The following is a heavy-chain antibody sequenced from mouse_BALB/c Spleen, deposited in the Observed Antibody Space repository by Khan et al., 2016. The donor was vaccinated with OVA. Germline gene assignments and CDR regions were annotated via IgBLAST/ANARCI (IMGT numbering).Heavy chain of an antibody. V-gene: IGHV14-3*02. CDR3: AHPSYDPRNFDV. CDR1: GFNIKDTY. J-gene: IGHJ1*01. D-gene: IGHD2-3*01. CDR2: IAPANGNT. Sequence: EVQLQESRAELVKPGASVKLSCTASGFNIKDTYMHWVKQRPEQGLEWIGRIAPANGNTKYDPKFQGKATIKADTSSNTAYLQLSSLTSEDTAGYYCAHPSYDPRNFDVWGAGTTVTVSS.